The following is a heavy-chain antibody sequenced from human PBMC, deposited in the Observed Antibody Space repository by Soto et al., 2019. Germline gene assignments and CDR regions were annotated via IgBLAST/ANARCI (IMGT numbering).Heavy chain of an antibody. D-gene: IGHD5-12*01. V-gene: IGHV4-31*03. CDR2: IYYSGST. CDR1: GGSIISGGYY. Sequence: LSLTCTVSGGSIISGGYYWTWIRQHPGKGLEWIGYIYYSGSTYYNPSLRSRVTISVDKSKSQFSLKLSSVTAADTAIYYCARTRGGYDPQRHYSYYYGMDVWGQGTTVTVSS. CDR3: ARTRGGYDPQRHYSYYYGMDV. J-gene: IGHJ6*02.